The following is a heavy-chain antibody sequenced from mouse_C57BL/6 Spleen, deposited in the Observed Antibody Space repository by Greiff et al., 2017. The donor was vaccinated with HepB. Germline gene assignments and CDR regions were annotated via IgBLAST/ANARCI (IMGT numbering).Heavy chain of an antibody. CDR3: ARESLTTVVATSYAMDY. CDR1: GYAFSSSW. V-gene: IGHV1-82*01. J-gene: IGHJ4*01. Sequence: QVQLQQSGPELVKPGASVKISCKASGYAFSSSWMNWVKQRPGKGLEWIGRIYPGDGDTNYNGKFKGKATLTADKSSSTAYMQLSSLTSEDSAVYFCARESLTTVVATSYAMDYWGQGTSDTVSS. D-gene: IGHD1-1*01. CDR2: IYPGDGDT.